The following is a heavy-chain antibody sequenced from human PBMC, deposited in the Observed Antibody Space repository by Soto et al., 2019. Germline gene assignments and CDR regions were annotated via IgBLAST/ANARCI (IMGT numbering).Heavy chain of an antibody. CDR3: ATLDDYVWGSYRYTGYYFDY. D-gene: IGHD3-16*02. CDR2: ISGSGGST. CDR1: GFTFSSYA. V-gene: IGHV3-23*01. J-gene: IGHJ4*02. Sequence: GGSLRLSCAASGFTFSSYAMSWVRQAPGKGLEWVSAISGSGGSTYYADSVKGRFTISRDNSKNTLYLQMNSLRAEDTAVYYCATLDDYVWGSYRYTGYYFDYWGQGTLVTVSS.